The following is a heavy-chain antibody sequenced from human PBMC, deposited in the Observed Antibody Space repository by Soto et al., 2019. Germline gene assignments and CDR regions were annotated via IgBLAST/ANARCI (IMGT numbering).Heavy chain of an antibody. CDR1: GGSIMSYY. J-gene: IGHJ6*02. V-gene: IGHV4-4*07. CDR2: IYTTGST. D-gene: IGHD2-15*01. Sequence: SETLSLTCSVSGGSIMSYYWTWIRQAAGKGQEWIGRIYTTGSTNYNPPLKGRVTMSVDTSKNQFSLRLSSVTAADTAVYYCARDLGREGIDVWGQGTTCTV. CDR3: ARDLGREGIDV.